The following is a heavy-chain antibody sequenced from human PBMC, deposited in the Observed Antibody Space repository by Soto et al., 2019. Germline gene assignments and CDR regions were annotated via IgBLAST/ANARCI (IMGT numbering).Heavy chain of an antibody. J-gene: IGHJ4*02. CDR1: GFTFSSFW. CDR3: ERDNARTAHLFDY. D-gene: IGHD2-8*01. Sequence: GGSLRLSCAASGFTFSSFWMHWVRQAPGKGLVWVSHIDNDGSSTNYADSVKGRFTISRDNAKNTLYLQMNSLRAEDTAVYYCERDNARTAHLFDYWGQGTLVTVSS. V-gene: IGHV3-74*01. CDR2: IDNDGSST.